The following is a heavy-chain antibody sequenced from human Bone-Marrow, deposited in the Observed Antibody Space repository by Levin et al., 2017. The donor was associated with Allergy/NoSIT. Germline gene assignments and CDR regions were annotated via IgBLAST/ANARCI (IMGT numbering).Heavy chain of an antibody. V-gene: IGHV4-4*07. CDR3: ARDLGNGYYTADS. J-gene: IGHJ4*02. CDR1: GDSITTYY. Sequence: SQTLSLTCTVSGDSITTYYWTWIRQPAGKGLEWIGRMYTSGTTEYSSSFRSRATLSVDPSKSQFSLTLTSVTAADAAVYYCARDLGNGYYTADSWGQGTLVTVSA. CDR2: MYTSGTT. D-gene: IGHD1-26*01.